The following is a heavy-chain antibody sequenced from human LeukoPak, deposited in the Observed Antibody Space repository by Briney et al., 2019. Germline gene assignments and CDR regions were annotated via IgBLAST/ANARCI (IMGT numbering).Heavy chain of an antibody. J-gene: IGHJ4*02. CDR2: ISGSGGST. CDR1: GFTFSSYA. CDR3: AKDVRLVRGVNYGSIIDYFDY. V-gene: IGHV3-23*01. Sequence: GGSLRLSCAASGFTFSSYAMSWVRQAPGKGLEWVSAISGSGGSTYYADSVKGRFTISRDNSKNTLYPQMNSLRAEDTAVYYCAKDVRLVRGVNYGSIIDYFDYWGQGTLVTVSS. D-gene: IGHD3-10*01.